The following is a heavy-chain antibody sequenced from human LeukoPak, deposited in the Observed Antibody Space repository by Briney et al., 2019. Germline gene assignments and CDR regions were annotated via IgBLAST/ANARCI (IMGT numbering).Heavy chain of an antibody. CDR2: INNDGSTT. D-gene: IGHD3-10*01. V-gene: IGHV3-74*01. CDR1: GFTFSSYW. CDR3: ARVRSSMTRGDTLDY. Sequence: PGGSLRLSCAASGFTFSSYWMHWVRQAPGKGLVWVSHINNDGSTTNYADSVKGRFTISRDNAKNTLYLQMNSLRAEDTAVYYCARVRSSMTRGDTLDYWGQGALVTVSS. J-gene: IGHJ4*02.